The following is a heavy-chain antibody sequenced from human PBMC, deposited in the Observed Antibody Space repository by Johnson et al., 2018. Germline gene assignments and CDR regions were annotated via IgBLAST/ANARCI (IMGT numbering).Heavy chain of an antibody. CDR2: ISSSRSTR. CDR1: GFTFSSYS. CDR3: AAWYYYDSSGYTPADAFDI. V-gene: IGHV3-48*02. Sequence: VQLVESGGGLVQPGGSLRLSCAASGFTFSSYSMNWVRQAPGKGLEWVSYISSSRSTRYYADFVRGRFTISSDNAKNSRYLQMNSLRDEDTAVYYCAAWYYYDSSGYTPADAFDIWGQGTMVTVSS. J-gene: IGHJ3*02. D-gene: IGHD3-22*01.